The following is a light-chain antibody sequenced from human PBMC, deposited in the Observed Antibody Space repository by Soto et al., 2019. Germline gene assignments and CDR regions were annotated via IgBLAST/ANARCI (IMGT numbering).Light chain of an antibody. Sequence: DIQLTQSPSFLSASVGDRVTITCRASQGISSYFAWYQQKPGKAPKLLIYAASTLQSGVPSRFIGSGSGTEFTLTISSLQPEDFATYYCQQLNSYLFTFGPGTKVDIK. CDR3: QQLNSYLFT. CDR2: AAS. CDR1: QGISSY. J-gene: IGKJ3*01. V-gene: IGKV1-9*01.